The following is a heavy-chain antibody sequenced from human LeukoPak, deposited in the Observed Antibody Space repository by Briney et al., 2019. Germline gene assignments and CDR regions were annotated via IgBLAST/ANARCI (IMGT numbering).Heavy chain of an antibody. J-gene: IGHJ6*02. V-gene: IGHV3-11*01. CDR3: ARDYFYGMDA. CDR2: ISSGDATI. CDR1: GFIFTDYY. Sequence: GGSLRLSCETSGFIFTDYYMTWIRQAPGKGLEWISYISSGDATISYADSVKGRFTISRDNAKKSFYLQMNSLRGEDTAVYYCARDYFYGMDAWGQGTTVTVSS.